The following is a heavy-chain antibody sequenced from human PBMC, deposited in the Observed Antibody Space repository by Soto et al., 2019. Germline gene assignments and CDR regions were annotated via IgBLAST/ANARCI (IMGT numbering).Heavy chain of an antibody. CDR3: ARGRRYYYGSGSPPLDY. D-gene: IGHD3-10*01. Sequence: QVQLQQWGAGLLKPSETLSLTCAVYGGSFSGYYWSWIRQPPGKGLEWIGEINHSGSTNYNPSLKSRVPLSVDTSKNQFSLKLSSVTAADTAVYYCARGRRYYYGSGSPPLDYWGQGTLVTVSS. CDR2: INHSGST. J-gene: IGHJ4*02. V-gene: IGHV4-34*01. CDR1: GGSFSGYY.